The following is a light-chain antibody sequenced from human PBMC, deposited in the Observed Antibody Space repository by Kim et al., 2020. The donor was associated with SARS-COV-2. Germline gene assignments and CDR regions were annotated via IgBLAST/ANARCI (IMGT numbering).Light chain of an antibody. Sequence: VVMTQSPGTLCLSPGERATLSCRASPSPAADNLAWYHQRPGHAPRLLIYAISTRATGIPDRFSGSGSGTDFTLTIRKLQSDDLGVYYCQRYGATAAFGQGTKLEI. CDR2: AIS. V-gene: IGKV3-20*01. CDR1: PSPAADN. J-gene: IGKJ2*01. CDR3: QRYGATAA.